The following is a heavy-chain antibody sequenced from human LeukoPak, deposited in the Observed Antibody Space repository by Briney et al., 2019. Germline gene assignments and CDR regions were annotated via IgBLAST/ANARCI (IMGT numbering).Heavy chain of an antibody. CDR1: GYTFNSYA. V-gene: IGHV3-23*01. CDR3: AKEPASGSCFDY. J-gene: IGHJ4*02. Sequence: GGSLRLSCAASGYTFNSYAMSWVRQAPGKGLEWVSAISGSGGSTYYADYVKGRFTISREHSKNTLYLQMNSLRAEDTALYYCAKEPASGSCFDYWGQGTLVTVSS. D-gene: IGHD3-10*01. CDR2: ISGSGGST.